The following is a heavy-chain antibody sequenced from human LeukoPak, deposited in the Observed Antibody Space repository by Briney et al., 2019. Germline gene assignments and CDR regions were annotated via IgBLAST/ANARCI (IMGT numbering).Heavy chain of an antibody. CDR1: GFTFSSYS. J-gene: IGHJ4*02. Sequence: GGSLRLSCAASGFTFSSYSMNWVRQAPGKGLEWVASISSSSSYIYYADSVKGRFTISRDNAKNSLYLQMNNLRAEDTAVYYCARDYYDSSCYLGSNSSIPFLFDYWGQGTLVTVLS. CDR2: ISSSSSYI. V-gene: IGHV3-21*01. D-gene: IGHD3-22*01. CDR3: ARDYYDSSCYLGSNSSIPFLFDY.